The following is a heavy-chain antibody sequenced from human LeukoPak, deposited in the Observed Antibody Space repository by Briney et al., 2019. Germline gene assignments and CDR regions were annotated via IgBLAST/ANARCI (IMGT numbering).Heavy chain of an antibody. Sequence: SETLSLTCTVSGGSISSYYWSWIRQPPEKGLEWIGNIFYSGSTNYNPSLKSRVTISLDTSKNQFSLKLSSVTAADTAIYYCARELCSGGSCGKFDYWGQGTLVTVSS. CDR1: GGSISSYY. CDR3: ARELCSGGSCGKFDY. D-gene: IGHD2-15*01. J-gene: IGHJ4*02. V-gene: IGHV4-59*01. CDR2: IFYSGST.